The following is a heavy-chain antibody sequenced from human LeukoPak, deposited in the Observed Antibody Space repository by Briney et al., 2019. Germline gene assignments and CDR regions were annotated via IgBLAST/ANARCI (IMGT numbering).Heavy chain of an antibody. CDR3: ARDSGSPDY. CDR1: GYSISSGYY. J-gene: IGHJ4*02. Sequence: SETLSLTCTVSGYSISSGYYWGWIRQPPGKGLEWIGSIYHSGSTFYNPSLKSRVTISVDTSKNQFSLNLSSVTAADTAVYYCARDSGSPDYWGQGTLVTVSS. D-gene: IGHD1-26*01. CDR2: IYHSGST. V-gene: IGHV4-38-2*02.